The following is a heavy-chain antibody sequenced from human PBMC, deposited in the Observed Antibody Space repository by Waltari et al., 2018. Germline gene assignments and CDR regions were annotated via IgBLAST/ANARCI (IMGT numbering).Heavy chain of an antibody. V-gene: IGHV3-53*01. CDR2: IYSGGST. CDR3: ASAIVATIGIDAFDI. CDR1: RFTVSSNY. J-gene: IGHJ3*02. Sequence: EVQLVESGGGLIQPGGSLRLSCAASRFTVSSNYMSWVRQAPGKGLEWVSVIYSGGSTYYADSVKGRFTISRDNSKNTLYLQMNSLRAEDTAVYYCASAIVATIGIDAFDIWGQGTMVTVSS. D-gene: IGHD5-12*01.